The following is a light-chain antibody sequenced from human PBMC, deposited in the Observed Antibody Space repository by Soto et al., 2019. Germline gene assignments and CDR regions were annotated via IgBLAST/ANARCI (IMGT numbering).Light chain of an antibody. CDR3: QQSYSTPTWT. CDR2: AAS. J-gene: IGKJ1*01. CDR1: QGISSY. V-gene: IGKV1-39*01. Sequence: DIQSTQPPFFLSASVGDIVTITCLASQGISSYLAWYQQKPWKAHNLXXSAASSLRNGVPSRFRGSGSGTDFTLTISGLQREDFATYYCQQSYSTPTWTFGQGTKVDIK.